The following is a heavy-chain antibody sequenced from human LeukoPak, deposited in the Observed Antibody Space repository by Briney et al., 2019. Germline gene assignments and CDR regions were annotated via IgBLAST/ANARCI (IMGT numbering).Heavy chain of an antibody. CDR3: ARKKDYDILTGYYIPPNWFDP. V-gene: IGHV1-8*01. CDR2: MNPNSGNT. D-gene: IGHD3-9*01. CDR1: GYTFTSYD. J-gene: IGHJ5*02. Sequence: GASVKVSCKASGYTFTSYDINWVRQATGQGLEWMGWMNPNSGNTGYAQKFQGRVTMTRNTSISTAYMELSSLRSEGTAAYYCARKKDYDILTGYYIPPNWFDPWGQGTLVTVSS.